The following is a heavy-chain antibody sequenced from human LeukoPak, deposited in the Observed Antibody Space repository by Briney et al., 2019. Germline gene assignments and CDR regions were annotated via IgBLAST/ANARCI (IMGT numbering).Heavy chain of an antibody. D-gene: IGHD2-2*01. CDR2: IYYSGSA. V-gene: IGHV4-59*01. Sequence: PSETLSLTCTASGGSISSYYWSWIRQTPGKGLEWIGYIYYSGSATYNPSLKSRVSISVDTSKNQLSLKVSSVTAADTAVYYRPRLTPLAPAEGHSYYYGMDVWGQGTTVTVS. CDR3: PRLTPLAPAEGHSYYYGMDV. CDR1: GGSISSYY. J-gene: IGHJ6*02.